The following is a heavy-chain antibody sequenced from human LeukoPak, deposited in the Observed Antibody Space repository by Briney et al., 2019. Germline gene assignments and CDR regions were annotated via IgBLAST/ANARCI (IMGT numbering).Heavy chain of an antibody. V-gene: IGHV4-30-4*01. Sequence: SETLSLTCTVPNDSISSGDYYWNWIRQPPGKGLEWIGYIFHRGGTSYNPSLKSRVTISVDTSKNQFSLKLSSVTAADTAVYYCARHVGAGWLQFDSYWYFDLWGRGTLVTVSS. J-gene: IGHJ2*01. CDR3: ARHVGAGWLQFDSYWYFDL. CDR1: NDSISSGDYY. D-gene: IGHD5-24*01. CDR2: IFHRGGT.